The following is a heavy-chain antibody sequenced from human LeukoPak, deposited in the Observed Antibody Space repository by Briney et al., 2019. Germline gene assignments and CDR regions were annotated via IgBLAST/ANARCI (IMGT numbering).Heavy chain of an antibody. Sequence: ASVKVSCKVSGDTLTELSMHWGRQAPGKGLEWMGWINPNRGGTNYAQTFQGRVTMTSDTSISTAYMELSTLRSDDTAVYYCARDNSGQWLVIWGQGTLVTVSS. CDR1: GDTLTELS. CDR2: INPNRGGT. D-gene: IGHD6-19*01. V-gene: IGHV1-2*02. J-gene: IGHJ4*02. CDR3: ARDNSGQWLVI.